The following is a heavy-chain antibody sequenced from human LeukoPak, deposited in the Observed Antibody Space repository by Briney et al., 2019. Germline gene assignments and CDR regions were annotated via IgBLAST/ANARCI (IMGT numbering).Heavy chain of an antibody. Sequence: SETLSLTCTVSGGSISGYSWSWIRQPPGKGLEWIGYTHYSGSSNYNPSLKSRVTISVDTSKNQFSLKLSSVTAADTAVYYCARYIVNDILTGVPNKYYFDYWGQGTLVTVSS. J-gene: IGHJ4*02. D-gene: IGHD3-9*01. CDR2: THYSGSS. CDR1: GGSISGYS. V-gene: IGHV4-59*12. CDR3: ARYIVNDILTGVPNKYYFDY.